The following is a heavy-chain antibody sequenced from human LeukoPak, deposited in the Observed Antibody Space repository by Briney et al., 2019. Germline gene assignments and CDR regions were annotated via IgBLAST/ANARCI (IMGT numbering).Heavy chain of an antibody. Sequence: AGGSLRLSCAASGFTFSSYSMNWVRQAPGKGLEWVSSISSSSSYIYYADSVKGRFTISRDNAKNSLYLQMNSLRAEDTAVYYCARDPLPIEGSSIDAFDIWGQGTMVTVSS. CDR2: ISSSSSYI. CDR1: GFTFSSYS. D-gene: IGHD6-13*01. V-gene: IGHV3-21*01. J-gene: IGHJ3*02. CDR3: ARDPLPIEGSSIDAFDI.